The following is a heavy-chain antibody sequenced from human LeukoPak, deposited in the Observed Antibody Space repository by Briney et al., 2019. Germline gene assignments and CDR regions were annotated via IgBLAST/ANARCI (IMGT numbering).Heavy chain of an antibody. CDR2: IIPIFGTA. CDR1: GGTFSSYA. J-gene: IGHJ4*02. V-gene: IGHV1-69*13. D-gene: IGHD6-19*01. CDR3: ATRGVSSGWYSTYYFDY. Sequence: GASVKVSCKASGGTFSSYAISWVRQAPGQGLEWMGGIIPIFGTANYAQKFQGRVTITADESTSTAYMELSSLRSEDTAVYYCATRGVSSGWYSTYYFDYWGQGTLVTVSS.